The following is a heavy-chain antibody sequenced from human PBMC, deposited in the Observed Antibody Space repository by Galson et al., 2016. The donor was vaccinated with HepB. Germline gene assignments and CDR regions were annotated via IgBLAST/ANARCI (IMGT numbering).Heavy chain of an antibody. D-gene: IGHD2/OR15-2a*01. CDR1: GFTFSRHS. Sequence: SLRLSCAASGFTFSRHSMSWVRQAPGKGLEWVSGTGVDGGPTFYAKSVKGRFIISKDMSKNTLSLQMNSLRADDTAVYYCARDRGYFGSAFDYWGLGTLVTVAS. V-gene: IGHV3-23*01. CDR2: TGVDGGPT. J-gene: IGHJ4*02. CDR3: ARDRGYFGSAFDY.